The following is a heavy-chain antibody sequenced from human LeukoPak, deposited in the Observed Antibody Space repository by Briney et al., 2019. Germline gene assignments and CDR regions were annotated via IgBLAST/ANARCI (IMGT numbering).Heavy chain of an antibody. CDR3: ARLTLGGIAAAGSDYFDY. V-gene: IGHV1-18*01. CDR2: ISAYNGNT. J-gene: IGHJ4*02. Sequence: ASVKVSCKASGYTFTSYGISWVRQAPGQGLEWMGWISAYNGNTNYAQKLQGRVTMTTDTSTSTAYMELRSLRSDDTAVYYCARLTLGGIAAAGSDYFDYWGQGTLVTVSS. CDR1: GYTFTSYG. D-gene: IGHD6-13*01.